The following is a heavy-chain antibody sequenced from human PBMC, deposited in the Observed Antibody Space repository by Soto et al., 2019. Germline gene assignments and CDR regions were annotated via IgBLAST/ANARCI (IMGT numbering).Heavy chain of an antibody. CDR3: ARKTNGSFGY. CDR2: ILSDYNT. J-gene: IGHJ4*02. D-gene: IGHD2-8*01. Sequence: EVQLLESGGGLVQPGGSLTLSCAASGFTFIDYTMSWVRQAPGKVLECISVILSDYNTYYAGSGRGRFTISRDNSKNTLYLEMNSLRAEDTAVSYCARKTNGSFGYWRQGDRHTVSS. CDR1: GFTFIDYT. V-gene: IGHV3-23*03.